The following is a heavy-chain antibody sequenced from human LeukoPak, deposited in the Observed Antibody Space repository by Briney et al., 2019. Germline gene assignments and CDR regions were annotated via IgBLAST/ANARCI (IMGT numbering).Heavy chain of an antibody. CDR2: IGGSGVST. Sequence: GGSLRLSCAASGFTFSNYAMNWVRQAPGKGLQWVSTIGGSGVSTYFADSVKGRFTVSRDNSKNTLYLQMNSLRAEDTAVYYCAKGLRYFDWYDYWGQGTLVTVSS. CDR1: GFTFSNYA. J-gene: IGHJ4*02. V-gene: IGHV3-23*01. CDR3: AKGLRYFDWYDY. D-gene: IGHD3-9*01.